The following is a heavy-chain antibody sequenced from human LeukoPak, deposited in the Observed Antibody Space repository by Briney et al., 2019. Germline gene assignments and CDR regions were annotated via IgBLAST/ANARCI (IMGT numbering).Heavy chain of an antibody. J-gene: IGHJ4*02. CDR1: GFTLSSYA. CDR3: ARSLTMVRAYDY. Sequence: GGSLRLSCAASGFTLSSYAMSWVRQAPGKGLEWVSAISDSGNTYHADSVKGRFTISRDNSKNTLYLQMNSLRAEDTAVYYCARSLTMVRAYDYWGQGTLVTVSS. V-gene: IGHV3-23*01. CDR2: ISDSGNT. D-gene: IGHD3-10*01.